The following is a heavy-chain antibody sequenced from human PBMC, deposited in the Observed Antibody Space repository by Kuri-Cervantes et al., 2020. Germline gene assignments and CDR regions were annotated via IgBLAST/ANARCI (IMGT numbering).Heavy chain of an antibody. CDR3: ARDSRYFDL. V-gene: IGHV4-61*08. J-gene: IGHJ2*01. Sequence: GSLRLSCTVSGDSVSGGVYYWSWFRQPPGKGLEWIGCIYYSGSSNYDPSLKSRVRISIDTSKNQSSLKLSSVTAADTAVYYCARDSRYFDLWGRGTLVTVSS. CDR2: IYYSGSS. CDR1: GDSVSGGVYY.